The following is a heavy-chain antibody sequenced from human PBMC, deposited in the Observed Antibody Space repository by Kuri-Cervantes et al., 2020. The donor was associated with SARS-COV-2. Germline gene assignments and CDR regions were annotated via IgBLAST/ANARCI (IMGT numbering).Heavy chain of an antibody. CDR3: AKRFVVPTYGTDYFDY. V-gene: IGHV3-23*01. Sequence: GESLKISCTASTLTFSDYAMSWVRQAPGKGLEWVSTISGSSDYTYYAESVDYAESVEGRFTISRDISKKTLYLQMHRLRAEDTAVYYCAKRFVVPTYGTDYFDYWGQGTLVTVSS. CDR2: ISGSSDYT. CDR1: TLTFSDYA. D-gene: IGHD3-10*01. J-gene: IGHJ4*02.